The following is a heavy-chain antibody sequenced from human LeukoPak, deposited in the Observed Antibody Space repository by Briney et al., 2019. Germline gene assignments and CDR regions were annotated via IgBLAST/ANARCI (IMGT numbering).Heavy chain of an antibody. V-gene: IGHV1-69*05. J-gene: IGHJ6*03. CDR1: GGTFSSYA. CDR2: IIPIFGTA. Sequence: SVKVSCKASGGTFSSYAISWVRQAPGQGLEWMGRIIPIFGTANYAQKFQGRVTITTDESTSTAYMELSSLRSEDTAVYYCARGREQLAQFVVIAYYMDVWGKGTTVTVSS. D-gene: IGHD2-21*01. CDR3: ARGREQLAQFVVIAYYMDV.